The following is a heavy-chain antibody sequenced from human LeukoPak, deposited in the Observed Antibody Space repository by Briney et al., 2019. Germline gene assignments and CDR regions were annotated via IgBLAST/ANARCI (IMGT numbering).Heavy chain of an antibody. CDR3: AKQQGSGATPTYYYYGMDV. CDR1: GFTFSSYG. Sequence: QPGRSLRLSCAASGFTFSSYGMHWVRQAPGKGLEWVAVISYDGSDKYYADSVKGRFTISRDNSKNTLYLQMSSLRADDTAVYYCAKQQGSGATPTYYYYGMDVWGQGTTVTVSS. V-gene: IGHV3-30*18. D-gene: IGHD1-26*01. CDR2: ISYDGSDK. J-gene: IGHJ6*02.